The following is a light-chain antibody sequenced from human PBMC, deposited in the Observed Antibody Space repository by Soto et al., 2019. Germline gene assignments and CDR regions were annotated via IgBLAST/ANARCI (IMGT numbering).Light chain of an antibody. CDR1: QSVSNNY. CDR3: QQYGGSPPYT. V-gene: IGKV3-20*01. CDR2: GSS. Sequence: EVVLTQSPGTLSLSPGERATLSCRASQSVSNNYFAWYQQKPGQAPRLLIFGSSDRATGIPDRFSGSGSGKAFTLTIGSLEPEDFAVYYCQQYGGSPPYTLGQGTSWRSN. J-gene: IGKJ2*01.